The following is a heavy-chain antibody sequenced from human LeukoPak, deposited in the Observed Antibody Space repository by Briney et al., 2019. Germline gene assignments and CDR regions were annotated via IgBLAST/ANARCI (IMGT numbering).Heavy chain of an antibody. D-gene: IGHD3-22*01. CDR3: ATYYYDSSGYYGAFDI. CDR2: IYHSRST. CDR1: GGSISSGGYS. V-gene: IGHV4-30-2*01. J-gene: IGHJ3*02. Sequence: SQTLSLTCAVSGGSISSGGYSWSWIRQPPGKGLEWIGYIYHSRSTYYNPSLKSRVTISVDRSKNQFSLKLSSVTAAGTAVYYCATYYYDSSGYYGAFDIWGQGTMVTVSS.